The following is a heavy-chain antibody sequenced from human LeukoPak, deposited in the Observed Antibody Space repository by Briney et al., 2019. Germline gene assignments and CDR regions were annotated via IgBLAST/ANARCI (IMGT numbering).Heavy chain of an antibody. V-gene: IGHV4-39*01. CDR2: IYYSGST. D-gene: IGHD1-26*01. J-gene: IGHJ5*02. CDR3: ARHEYSGSYYGLSWFDP. CDR1: GGSISSSGYY. Sequence: SETLSLTCTVSGGSISSSGYYWGWTRPPPGMGLEWISSIYYSGSTYYNPSLKSRVTISVDTSKNQLSLKLSSLTAADTAVYYCARHEYSGSYYGLSWFDPWGQGTLVTVSS.